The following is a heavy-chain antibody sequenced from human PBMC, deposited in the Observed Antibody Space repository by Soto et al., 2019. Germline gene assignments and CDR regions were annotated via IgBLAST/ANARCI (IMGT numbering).Heavy chain of an antibody. CDR3: ARGINYYASGDDAFDI. Sequence: QVQLVQSGAEVKKPGASVKVSCKASGYTFTSYDINWVRQATGQGLERMGWMNPNSGNTGYAQKFQGRVTMTRNTSISTAYMELSSLRSEDTAVYYCARGINYYASGDDAFDIWGQGTMVTVSS. D-gene: IGHD3-10*01. CDR2: MNPNSGNT. V-gene: IGHV1-8*01. J-gene: IGHJ3*02. CDR1: GYTFTSYD.